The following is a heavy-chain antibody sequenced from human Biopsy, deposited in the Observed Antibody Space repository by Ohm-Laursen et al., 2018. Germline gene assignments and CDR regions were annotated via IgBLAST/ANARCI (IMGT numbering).Heavy chain of an antibody. CDR3: ASAGYNPDWNFDL. D-gene: IGHD5-24*01. CDR2: IYFTGRT. V-gene: IGHV4-59*07. CDR1: GGPIDSYY. Sequence: SDTLSLTCTVSGGPIDSYYWSWIRPPPGRALEWIGYIYFTGRTSYNPSLKSRVTMSVNTSKKQFSLRLSSVTAADTAVYYCASAGYNPDWNFDLWGRGTRVTVSS. J-gene: IGHJ2*01.